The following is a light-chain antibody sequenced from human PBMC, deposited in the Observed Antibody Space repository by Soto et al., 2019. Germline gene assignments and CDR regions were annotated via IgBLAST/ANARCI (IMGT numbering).Light chain of an antibody. CDR1: QGIAPY. CDR2: ATS. CDR3: QKYNSAPLT. V-gene: IGKV1-27*01. Sequence: DVQMTQSPSSLSAFVGDRVTITCRASQGIAPYLAWFQQKPGKVPKLLIYATSTLQSGVPSRFGGSGSGTDFTLTINSLQPEDVGTYYCQKYNSAPLTFGGGTKV. J-gene: IGKJ4*01.